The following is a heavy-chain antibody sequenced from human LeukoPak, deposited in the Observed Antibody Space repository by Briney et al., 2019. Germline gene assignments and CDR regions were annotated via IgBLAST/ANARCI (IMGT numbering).Heavy chain of an antibody. CDR2: ISGSGGST. CDR3: AKVGSGYDSYWYFDL. J-gene: IGHJ2*01. V-gene: IGHV3-23*01. CDR1: GFTFSSYA. Sequence: PGGSLRLSCAASGFTFSSYAMSWVRQAPGKGLEWVSAISGSGGSTYYADSVKGRFTISRDNSKNTLYLQMNSLRAEDTAVYYCAKVGSGYDSYWYFDLWGRGTLVTVSS. D-gene: IGHD5-12*01.